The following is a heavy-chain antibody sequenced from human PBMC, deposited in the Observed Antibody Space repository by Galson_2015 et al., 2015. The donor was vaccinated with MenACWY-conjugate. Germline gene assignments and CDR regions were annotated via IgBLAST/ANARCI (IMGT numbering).Heavy chain of an antibody. CDR2: ISGSGGAT. D-gene: IGHD3-10*01. J-gene: IGHJ4*02. Sequence: SLRLSCAASGFTFSSYTMSWVRQAPGKGLEWVSSISGSGGATYYPDSVEGRFTISRDNSKNTLYLQMNSLRGGDTAVYFCAKVVNYGSGRAHYFDSWGQGTLVTVSS. CDR1: GFTFSSYT. CDR3: AKVVNYGSGRAHYFDS. V-gene: IGHV3-23*01.